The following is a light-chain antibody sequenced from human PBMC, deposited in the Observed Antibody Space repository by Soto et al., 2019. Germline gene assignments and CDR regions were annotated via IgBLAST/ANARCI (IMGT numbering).Light chain of an antibody. J-gene: IGKJ4*01. CDR1: QDITNY. Sequence: DIQMTQSQSSLSASVGDRVTITCQASQDITNYLHWYQQKPGKAPKLLIFDASNLETGVPSRFSGGGSGTDFTFTISSLQPEDIATYYCQQSVNLPRTFGGGTKVEIK. CDR2: DAS. CDR3: QQSVNLPRT. V-gene: IGKV1-33*01.